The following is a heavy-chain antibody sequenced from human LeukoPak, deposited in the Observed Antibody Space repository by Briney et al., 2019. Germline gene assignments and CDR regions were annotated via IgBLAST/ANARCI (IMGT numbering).Heavy chain of an antibody. J-gene: IGHJ4*02. Sequence: SETLSLTCTVSGGSISSSSYYWGWIRQPPGKGLEWIGSIYYSGSTNYNPSLKSRLTISVDSSKNQFSLKLSSVTAADTAVYYCARRRYGDLPFDYWGQGTLVTVSS. V-gene: IGHV4-39*07. CDR3: ARRRYGDLPFDY. D-gene: IGHD2-21*01. CDR1: GGSISSSSYY. CDR2: IYYSGST.